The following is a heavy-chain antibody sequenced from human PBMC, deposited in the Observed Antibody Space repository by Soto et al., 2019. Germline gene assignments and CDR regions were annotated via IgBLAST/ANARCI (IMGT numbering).Heavy chain of an antibody. D-gene: IGHD4-17*01. CDR2: ISYDGSNK. Sequence: GGSLRLSCAASGFIFTNYAMNWVRQAPGKGLEWVAVISYDGSNKYYADSVKGRFTISRDNSKNTLYLQMNSLRAEDTAVYYCAKQGHDYGDYGNYYFDYWGQGTLVTVSS. CDR1: GFIFTNYA. V-gene: IGHV3-30*18. CDR3: AKQGHDYGDYGNYYFDY. J-gene: IGHJ4*02.